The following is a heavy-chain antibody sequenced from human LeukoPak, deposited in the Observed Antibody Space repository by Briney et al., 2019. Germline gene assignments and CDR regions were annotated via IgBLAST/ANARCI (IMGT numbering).Heavy chain of an antibody. J-gene: IGHJ4*02. CDR2: ISGSDSST. CDR1: GFTFSRFT. CDR3: AKGGGWLYYFDY. Sequence: GGSLRLSCAASGFTFSRFTMNWVRQAPGKGLDWVSGISGSDSSTYYADSVKGRFTISRDNSKNTLYLQMNSLRAEDTAVYYCAKGGGWLYYFDYWGQGTLVTVSS. D-gene: IGHD4-23*01. V-gene: IGHV3-23*01.